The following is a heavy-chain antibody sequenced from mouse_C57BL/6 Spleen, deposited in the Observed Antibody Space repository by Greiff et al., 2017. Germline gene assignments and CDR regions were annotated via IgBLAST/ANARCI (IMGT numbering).Heavy chain of an antibody. CDR3: ARGGITTVVAHYYAMDY. Sequence: QVQLKQSGAELMKPGASVKLSCKATGYTFTGYWIEWVKQRPGHGLEWIGEILPGSGSTNYNEKFKGKATFTADTSSNTAYMQLSSLTTEYSAIYYCARGGITTVVAHYYAMDYWGQGTSVTVSS. D-gene: IGHD1-1*01. J-gene: IGHJ4*01. V-gene: IGHV1-9*01. CDR1: GYTFTGYW. CDR2: ILPGSGST.